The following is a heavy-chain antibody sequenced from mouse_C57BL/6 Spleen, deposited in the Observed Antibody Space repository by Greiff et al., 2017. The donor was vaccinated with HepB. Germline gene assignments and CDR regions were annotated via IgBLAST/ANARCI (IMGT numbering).Heavy chain of an antibody. D-gene: IGHD3-2*02. V-gene: IGHV1-82*01. J-gene: IGHJ2*01. Sequence: QVQLQQSGPELVKPGASAKISCKASGYAFSSSWMNWVKQRPGKGLEWIGRIYPGDGDTNYNGKFKGKATLTADKSSSTAYMQLSSLTSEDSAVYFCARLDSSGYWGQGTTLTVSS. CDR1: GYAFSSSW. CDR2: IYPGDGDT. CDR3: ARLDSSGY.